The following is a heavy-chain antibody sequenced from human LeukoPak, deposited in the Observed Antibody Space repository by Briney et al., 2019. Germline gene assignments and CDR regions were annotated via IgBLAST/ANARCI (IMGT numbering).Heavy chain of an antibody. V-gene: IGHV4-39*07. CDR2: IYYSGST. J-gene: IGHJ4*02. CDR1: GRSISSSSYY. CDR3: ARGDSFDY. Sequence: SETLSLTCTVSGRSISSSSYYWGWIRQPPGKGLEWIGSIYYSGSTYYNPSLKSRVTISVDTSKNQFSLKLSSVTAADTAVYYCARGDSFDYWGQGTLVTVSS. D-gene: IGHD2-15*01.